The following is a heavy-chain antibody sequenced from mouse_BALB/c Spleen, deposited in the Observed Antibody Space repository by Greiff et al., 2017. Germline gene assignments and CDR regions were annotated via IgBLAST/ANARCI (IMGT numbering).Heavy chain of an antibody. J-gene: IGHJ4*01. Sequence: VHVKQSGAELVKPGASVKLSCTASGFNIKDTYMHWVKQRPEQGLEWIGRIDPANGNTKYDPKFQGKATITADTSSNTAYLQLSSLTSEDTAVYYCARRFPMDYWGQGTSVTVSS. CDR1: GFNIKDTY. CDR3: ARRFPMDY. V-gene: IGHV14-3*02. CDR2: IDPANGNT.